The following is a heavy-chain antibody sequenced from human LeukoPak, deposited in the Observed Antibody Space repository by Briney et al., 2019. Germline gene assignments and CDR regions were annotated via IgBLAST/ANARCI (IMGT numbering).Heavy chain of an antibody. CDR3: ATAPAAADSS. D-gene: IGHD6-13*01. Sequence: GGSLRLSCAASGVTLTSFWMTWVPQSPGKGLEWVANIKRDGTKTTYVDSVKGRFTISRDKAKNSLFLHMSSLRAEDTAVYYCATAPAAADSSWGQGTLVAVSS. V-gene: IGHV3-7*01. CDR1: GVTLTSFW. CDR2: IKRDGTKT. J-gene: IGHJ5*02.